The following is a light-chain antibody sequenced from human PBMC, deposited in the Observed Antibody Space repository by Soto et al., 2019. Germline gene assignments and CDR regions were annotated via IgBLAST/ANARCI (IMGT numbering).Light chain of an antibody. CDR2: EVT. CDR1: SSDIGGYNS. V-gene: IGLV2-8*01. Sequence: QPVLTQPPSASGSPGQSVTISCTGTSSDIGGYNSVSWYQQRPGQAPKLMIYEVTKRPSGVPDRFSGSKSGNTASLTVSGLLAEDEADYYCSSHAGIINVVFGGGTKLTVL. J-gene: IGLJ3*02. CDR3: SSHAGIINVV.